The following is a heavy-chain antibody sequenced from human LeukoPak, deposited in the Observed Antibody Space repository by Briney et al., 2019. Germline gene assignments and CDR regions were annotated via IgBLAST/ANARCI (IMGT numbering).Heavy chain of an antibody. V-gene: IGHV1-69*13. CDR3: ATPRSIAARPAVRFDY. D-gene: IGHD6-6*01. CDR2: IIPIFGTA. J-gene: IGHJ4*02. CDR1: GGTFSSYA. Sequence: GASVKVSCKASGGTFSSYAISWVRQAPGQGLEWMGGIIPIFGTANYAQKFQGRVTITADESTSTAYMELSSLRSEDTAVYYCATPRSIAARPAVRFDYWGQGTLVTVSS.